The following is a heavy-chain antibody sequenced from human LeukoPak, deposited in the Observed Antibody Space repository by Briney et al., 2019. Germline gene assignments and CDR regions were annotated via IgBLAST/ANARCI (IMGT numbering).Heavy chain of an antibody. J-gene: IGHJ3*02. V-gene: IGHV3-33*01. CDR2: IWYDGSNK. CDR3: ARDSVYCFNGVSPDDAFDI. Sequence: GRSLRLSCAASGFTLSGYGMDWVRQAPGKGLEWVALIWYDGSNKYYADSVKGRFTISRDNSKNMLYLQMNSLRAEDTAVYYCARDSVYCFNGVSPDDAFDIWGQGTMVTVSS. CDR1: GFTLSGYG. D-gene: IGHD2-8*01.